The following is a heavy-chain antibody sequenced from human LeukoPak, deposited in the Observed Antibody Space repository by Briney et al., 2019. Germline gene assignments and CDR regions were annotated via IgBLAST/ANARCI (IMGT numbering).Heavy chain of an antibody. V-gene: IGHV3-23*01. CDR2: ISGSGGST. CDR3: AEVKASSGWYEGTDY. Sequence: GGSLRLSCAASGFTFSSYAMSWVRQAPGKGLEWVSAISGSGGSTYYADSLKGRFTISRDSSKNTLYLQMNSLRAEDTAVYYCAEVKASSGWYEGTDYWGQGTLVTVSS. D-gene: IGHD6-19*01. CDR1: GFTFSSYA. J-gene: IGHJ4*02.